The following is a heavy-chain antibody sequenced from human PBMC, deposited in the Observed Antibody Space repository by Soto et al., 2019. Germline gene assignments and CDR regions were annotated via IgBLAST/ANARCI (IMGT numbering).Heavy chain of an antibody. Sequence: PGESLSLSCKGSGYSFTSYWIGWVRLMPGQGLELMGIIYPGDSDTRYSPSFQGQVTISADKSISTAYLQWSSLKASDTAMYYCARPFETSGWYGYWGQGTLVTVSS. D-gene: IGHD6-19*01. J-gene: IGHJ4*02. CDR2: IYPGDSDT. V-gene: IGHV5-51*01. CDR1: GYSFTSYW. CDR3: ARPFETSGWYGY.